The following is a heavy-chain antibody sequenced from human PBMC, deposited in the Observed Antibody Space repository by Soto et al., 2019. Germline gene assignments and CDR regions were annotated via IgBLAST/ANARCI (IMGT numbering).Heavy chain of an antibody. J-gene: IGHJ6*02. CDR3: ARGIVGATDYYYYYGMDV. CDR1: GYTFTSNG. D-gene: IGHD1-26*01. V-gene: IGHV1-18*01. Sequence: ASVKVSCKASGYTFTSNGISWVRQAPGQGLEWMGWISAYNGNTNYAQKLQGRVTMTTDTSTSTAYMELRSLRSDDTAVYYCARGIVGATDYYYYYGMDVWGQGTTVTVSS. CDR2: ISAYNGNT.